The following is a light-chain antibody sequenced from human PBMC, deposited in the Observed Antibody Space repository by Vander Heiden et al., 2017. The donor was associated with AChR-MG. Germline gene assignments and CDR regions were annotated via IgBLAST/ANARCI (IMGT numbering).Light chain of an antibody. Sequence: QSALTQPASVSGSPGQPITISCAGTSSDGGGYNYAAWYQQHPGQAPKLMIYDVRNRPSGVSNRFSGSKSGKTASLTISGLQAEEEADYYCSSYTSSSTPWVFGGGTKLTVL. J-gene: IGLJ3*02. CDR3: SSYTSSSTPWV. CDR2: DVR. V-gene: IGLV2-14*03. CDR1: SSDGGGYNY.